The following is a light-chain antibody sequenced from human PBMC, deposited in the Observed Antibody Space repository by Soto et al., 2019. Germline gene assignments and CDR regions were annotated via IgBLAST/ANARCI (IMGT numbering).Light chain of an antibody. CDR3: QQSYITPYT. CDR2: GAS. Sequence: DIQMTQSPSSLSASVGDRVTITCRASQTITSYLHWYQQKPGKAPDLLIYGASSLQTGVPSRFSGSGSGSDFTLTITSLQPEDFATYYCQQSYITPYTFGQGTKVEIK. V-gene: IGKV1-39*01. J-gene: IGKJ2*01. CDR1: QTITSY.